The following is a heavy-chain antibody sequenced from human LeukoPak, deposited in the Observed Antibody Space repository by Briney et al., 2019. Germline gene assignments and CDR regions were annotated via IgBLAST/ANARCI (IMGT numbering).Heavy chain of an antibody. CDR2: IYYSGST. Sequence: SETLSLTCTVSGGSISSYYWSWIRQPPGKGLEWIGYIYYSGSTNYNPSLKSRVTISVDTSNNQFSLKLSSVTAADTAVYYCARERRTTVTMSNAFDIWGQGTMVTVSS. V-gene: IGHV4-59*01. D-gene: IGHD4-17*01. J-gene: IGHJ3*02. CDR1: GGSISSYY. CDR3: ARERRTTVTMSNAFDI.